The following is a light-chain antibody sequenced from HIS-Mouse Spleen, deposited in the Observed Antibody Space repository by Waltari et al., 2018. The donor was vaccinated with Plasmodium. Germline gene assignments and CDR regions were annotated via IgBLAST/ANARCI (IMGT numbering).Light chain of an antibody. Sequence: SYELTPPPSVSGSPGQTARITCSGDALPKKYAYCYQQKSSQAPVLVIYEDSKRTSGIPERFSGSSSGTMATLTISGAQVEDEADYYCYSTDSSGNHRVFGGGTKLTVL. CDR3: YSTDSSGNHRV. CDR1: ALPKKY. CDR2: EDS. V-gene: IGLV3-10*01. J-gene: IGLJ3*02.